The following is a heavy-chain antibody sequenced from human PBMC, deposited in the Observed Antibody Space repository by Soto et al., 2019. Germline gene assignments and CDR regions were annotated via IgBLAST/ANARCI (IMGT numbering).Heavy chain of an antibody. D-gene: IGHD1-1*01. V-gene: IGHV3-30*03. CDR3: ARDGWGYNCYFDL. CDR2: ISYDGKQT. Sequence: WSLRLSCGAPGVTFKDYGMHWVRQAPGKGLEWVAVISYDGKQTYYADSVKGRFTISKDKSKRTLFLQMNSLRVDDTAVYYCARDGWGYNCYFDLWGRGTLGTVSS. J-gene: IGHJ2*01. CDR1: GVTFKDYG.